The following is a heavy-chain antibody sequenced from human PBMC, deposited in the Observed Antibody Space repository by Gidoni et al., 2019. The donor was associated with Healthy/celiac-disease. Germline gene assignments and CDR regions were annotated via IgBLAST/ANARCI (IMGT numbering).Heavy chain of an antibody. J-gene: IGHJ4*02. CDR1: GFTFSNAW. D-gene: IGHD3-10*01. CDR3: SIGYGSGSYWTNFDY. V-gene: IGHV3-15*01. CDR2: IKSKTDGGTT. Sequence: EVQLVESGGGLVKPGGSLRLSCAASGFTFSNAWMSWVRQAPGKGLEWVGRIKSKTDGGTTDYAAPVKGRFTISRDDSKNTLYLQMNSLKTEDTAVYYCSIGYGSGSYWTNFDYWGQGTLVTVSS.